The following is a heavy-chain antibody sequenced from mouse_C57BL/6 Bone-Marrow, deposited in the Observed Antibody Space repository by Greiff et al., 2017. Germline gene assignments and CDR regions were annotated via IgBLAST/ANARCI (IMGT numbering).Heavy chain of an antibody. CDR2: ISYDGSN. D-gene: IGHD1-1*01. V-gene: IGHV3-6*01. Sequence: DVQLQESGPGLVKPSQSLSLTCSVTGYSITSGYYWNWIRQFPGNKLEWMGYISYDGSNNYNPSLKNRISITRDTSKNQFFLKLNSVTTEDTATYYCAREAVVALDYWGQGTTLTVSS. CDR3: AREAVVALDY. CDR1: GYSITSGYY. J-gene: IGHJ2*01.